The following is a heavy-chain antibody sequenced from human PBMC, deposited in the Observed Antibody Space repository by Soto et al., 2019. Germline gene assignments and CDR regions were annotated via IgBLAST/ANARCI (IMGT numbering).Heavy chain of an antibody. Sequence: ASVKVSCKASGYTFTSYGISWVRQAPGQGLEWMGWISAYNGNANYAQKLQGRVTMTTDTSTSTAYMELSSLRSEDTAVYYCARGREFAGHTPFDYWGQGTLVTVSS. D-gene: IGHD3-10*01. CDR3: ARGREFAGHTPFDY. V-gene: IGHV1-18*01. CDR2: ISAYNGNA. J-gene: IGHJ4*02. CDR1: GYTFTSYG.